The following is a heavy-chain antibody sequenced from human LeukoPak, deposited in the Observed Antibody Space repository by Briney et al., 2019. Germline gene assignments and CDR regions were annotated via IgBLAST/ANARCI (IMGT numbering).Heavy chain of an antibody. CDR1: GDTFTSYG. J-gene: IGHJ4*02. D-gene: IGHD2-15*01. Sequence: ASVKVSCKASGDTFTSYGISWVRQAPGQGLEWMGWISAYNGNTNYAQKLQGRVTMTTDTSTSTAYMELRSLRSDDTAVYYCARDGAGPPCSGGSCRDYWGQGTLVTVSS. CDR2: ISAYNGNT. V-gene: IGHV1-18*01. CDR3: ARDGAGPPCSGGSCRDY.